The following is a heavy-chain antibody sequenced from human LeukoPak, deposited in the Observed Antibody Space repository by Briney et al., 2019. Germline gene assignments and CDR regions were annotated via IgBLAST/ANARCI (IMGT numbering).Heavy chain of an antibody. CDR2: IYYSGST. CDR1: GGSIRSYY. CDR3: ARIYYSSSYDYWYFDL. Sequence: SETLSLTCTVSGGSIRSYYWSWIRQPPGKGLQWIGYIYYSGSTSYNPSLKSRVTISVDTSKNQFSLKLTSVTATDTAVYYCARIYYSSSYDYWYFDLWGRGTLVTVSS. D-gene: IGHD6-13*01. J-gene: IGHJ2*01. V-gene: IGHV4-59*01.